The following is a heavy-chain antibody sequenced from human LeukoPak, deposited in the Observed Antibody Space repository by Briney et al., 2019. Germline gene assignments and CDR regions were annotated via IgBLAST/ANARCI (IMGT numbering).Heavy chain of an antibody. V-gene: IGHV7-4-1*02. J-gene: IGHJ4*02. D-gene: IGHD6-13*01. CDR2: INTNTGNP. Sequence: GASVKVSCKASGYTFTSYAMNWVRQAPGQGLEWMGWINTNTGNPTYAQGFTGRFVFSLDTSVSTAYLQISSLKAEDTAVYYCAREGEDSSSRAIDCWGQGTLVTVSS. CDR3: AREGEDSSSRAIDC. CDR1: GYTFTSYA.